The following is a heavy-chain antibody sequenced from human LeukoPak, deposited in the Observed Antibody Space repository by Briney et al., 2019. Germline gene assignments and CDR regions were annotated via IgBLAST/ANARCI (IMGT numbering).Heavy chain of an antibody. Sequence: SETLSLTCTVSGGSISSGGYYWSWIRQHPGKGLEWIGYIYYSGSTYYNPSLKSRVTISVDTSKNQFSLKLSSVTAADTAVYYCARDCNYYGSSGYSNDAFDIWGQGTMVTVSS. J-gene: IGHJ3*02. CDR3: ARDCNYYGSSGYSNDAFDI. CDR2: IYYSGST. D-gene: IGHD3-22*01. CDR1: GGSISSGGYY. V-gene: IGHV4-31*03.